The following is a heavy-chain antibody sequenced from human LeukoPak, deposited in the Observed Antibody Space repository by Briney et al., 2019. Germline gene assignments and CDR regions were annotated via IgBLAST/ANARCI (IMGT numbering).Heavy chain of an antibody. D-gene: IGHD3-16*01. J-gene: IGHJ6*02. V-gene: IGHV3-30*03. Sequence: PGRSLRLSCAASGFTFSSYGMHWVRQAPGKGLEWVAVISYDGSNKYYADSVKGRFTISRDNSKSTLYLQMNSLRAEDTAVYYCARLGGYYGMDVWGQGTTVTVSS. CDR2: ISYDGSNK. CDR1: GFTFSSYG. CDR3: ARLGGYYGMDV.